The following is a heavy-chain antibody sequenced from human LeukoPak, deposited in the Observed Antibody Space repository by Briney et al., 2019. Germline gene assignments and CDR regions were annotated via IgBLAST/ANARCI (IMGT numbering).Heavy chain of an antibody. CDR3: ARDDLSSDGAVYYYYMDV. J-gene: IGHJ6*03. CDR1: GFTFSSYA. CDR2: ISYDGSNK. Sequence: GGSLRLSCAASGFTFSSYAMHWVRQAPGKGLEWVAVISYDGSNKYYADSVKGRFTISRDNSKNTLYLQMNSLRAEDTAVYYCARDDLSSDGAVYYYYMDVWGKGTTVTVSS. V-gene: IGHV3-30-3*01. D-gene: IGHD6-6*01.